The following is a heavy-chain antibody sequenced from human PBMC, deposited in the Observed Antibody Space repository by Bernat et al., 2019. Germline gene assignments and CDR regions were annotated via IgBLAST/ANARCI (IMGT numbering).Heavy chain of an antibody. CDR3: ATGGTASFDY. CDR2: INNEGGST. CDR1: GFTFSSRW. V-gene: IGHV3-74*02. J-gene: IGHJ4*02. D-gene: IGHD3-16*01. Sequence: VQLVESGGGVVQPGRSLRLSCAASGFTFSSRWMHWVRQAPGKGLVWVSRINNEGGSTTYADSVKGRLIISRDNAKDTLYLQMNSLRAEDTAVYYCATGGTASFDYWGQGTLVTVSS.